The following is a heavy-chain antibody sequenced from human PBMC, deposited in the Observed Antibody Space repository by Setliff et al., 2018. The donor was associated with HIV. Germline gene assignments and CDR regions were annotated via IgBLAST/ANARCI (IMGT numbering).Heavy chain of an antibody. V-gene: IGHV4-59*01. CDR1: DGSFSSDY. D-gene: IGHD5-12*01. J-gene: IGHJ3*02. CDR3: ARAEMATIVAFDI. Sequence: SQTLSLTCTVSDGSFSSDYWTWIRQTPGKGLEWIGYIYYSGSTKYNPSLTSRVTISVDTSKNHFSLKLTSVTAADTAVYYCARAEMATIVAFDIWGQGTMVTVSS. CDR2: IYYSGST.